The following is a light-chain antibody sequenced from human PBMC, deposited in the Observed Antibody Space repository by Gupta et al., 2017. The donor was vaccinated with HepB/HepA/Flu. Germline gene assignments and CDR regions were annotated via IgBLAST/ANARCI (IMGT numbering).Light chain of an antibody. CDR2: NNN. CDR1: RSNIGNNT. J-gene: IGLJ1*01. Sequence: PPTASRPPRPRVTISCSGSRSNIGNNTVNWYQQVPGTAPKLLMQNNNQRPSGVPDRFSGSKSGTSASLAISGLQTEDETDYYCASWDNSLNAYVFGTGTKVTVL. CDR3: ASWDNSLNAYV. V-gene: IGLV1-44*01.